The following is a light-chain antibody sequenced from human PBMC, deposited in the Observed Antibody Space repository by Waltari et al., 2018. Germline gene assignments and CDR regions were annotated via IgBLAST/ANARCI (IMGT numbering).Light chain of an antibody. CDR2: EVS. CDR3: CSYARSKVGL. J-gene: IGLJ3*02. V-gene: IGLV2-23*02. Sequence: QSALTQPASISGSPGQSITISCAGTISDVASFHPVSWYQHPPGKAPKLMIFEVSQRPSGISDRFSGSKSGNTASLTISGLQAEDEANYYCCSYARSKVGLCGGGTKLTVL. CDR1: ISDVASFHP.